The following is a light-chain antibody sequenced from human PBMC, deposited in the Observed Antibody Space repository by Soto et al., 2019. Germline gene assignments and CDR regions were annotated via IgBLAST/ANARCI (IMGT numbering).Light chain of an antibody. Sequence: QSVLTQPPSASGTPGQRVTISCSGSSPNIGSNTVNWYQHLPGTAPKLLIYSNNQRPSGVPDRFSGSKSGTSASLAISGLQSEDEADYYCAAWDDSLNGWVFGGGTQLTVL. J-gene: IGLJ3*02. V-gene: IGLV1-44*01. CDR3: AAWDDSLNGWV. CDR2: SNN. CDR1: SPNIGSNT.